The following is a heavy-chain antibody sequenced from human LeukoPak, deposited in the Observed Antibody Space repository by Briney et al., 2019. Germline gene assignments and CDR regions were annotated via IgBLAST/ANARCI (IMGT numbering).Heavy chain of an antibody. V-gene: IGHV3-66*01. CDR2: IYSGGST. D-gene: IGHD4-17*01. CDR1: EFSVGSNY. Sequence: GGSLRLSCAASEFSVGSNYMTWVRQAPGKGLEWVSLIYSGGSTYYADSVKGRFTISRDNSKNTLYLQMNSLRAEDTAVYYCALPMGLRPHLDYWGQGTLVTVSS. J-gene: IGHJ4*02. CDR3: ALPMGLRPHLDY.